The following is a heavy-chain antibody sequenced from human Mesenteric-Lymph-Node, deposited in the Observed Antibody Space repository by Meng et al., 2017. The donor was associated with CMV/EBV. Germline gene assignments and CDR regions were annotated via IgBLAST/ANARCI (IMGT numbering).Heavy chain of an antibody. J-gene: IGHJ6*02. CDR3: ARDSRRTYCTNGVCYTERYYYGMDV. Sequence: ASVKVSCKASGYTFTSYGISWVRQAPGQGLEWMGWISAYNGNTNYVQKLQGRVTMTTDTSTSTAYMELRSLRSDDTAVYYCARDSRRTYCTNGVCYTERYYYGMDVWGQGTTVTVSS. D-gene: IGHD2-8*01. V-gene: IGHV1-18*01. CDR1: GYTFTSYG. CDR2: ISAYNGNT.